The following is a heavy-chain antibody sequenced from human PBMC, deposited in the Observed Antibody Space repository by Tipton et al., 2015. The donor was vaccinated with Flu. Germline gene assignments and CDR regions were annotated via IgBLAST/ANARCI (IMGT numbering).Heavy chain of an antibody. V-gene: IGHV4-38-2*01. CDR1: GSSIRSSSYF. CDR3: ARRDFSNYVSDPKNWFDP. D-gene: IGHD4-11*01. J-gene: IGHJ5*02. CDR2: INHRGNT. Sequence: TLSLTCRVSGSSIRSSSYFWGWIRQPPGRGLEWIGNINHRGNTYHNPSLRNRVTISVDTSKNQFSRKVTSVTAADTAVYYCARRDFSNYVSDPKNWFDPWGQGTLITVSS.